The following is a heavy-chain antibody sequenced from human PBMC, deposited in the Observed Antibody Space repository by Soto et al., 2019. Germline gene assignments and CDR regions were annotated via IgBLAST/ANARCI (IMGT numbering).Heavy chain of an antibody. D-gene: IGHD3-22*01. Sequence: PGGSLRLSCVVSGFTLSRYAMHWVRQAPGKGLEWVAAISYDGTNKNYADSVKGRFTISGDNSKDTLYLQMDSLRPDDTAVYYCARSPFDSSGYYPNWGQGTLVTVSS. J-gene: IGHJ4*02. V-gene: IGHV3-30*04. CDR3: ARSPFDSSGYYPN. CDR1: GFTLSRYA. CDR2: ISYDGTNK.